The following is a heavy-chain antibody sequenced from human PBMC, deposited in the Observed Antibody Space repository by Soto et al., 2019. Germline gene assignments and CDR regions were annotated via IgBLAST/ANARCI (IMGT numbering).Heavy chain of an antibody. J-gene: IGHJ6*03. CDR1: GFTFDDYA. D-gene: IGHD5-12*01. CDR3: ARGRNSGYETYYYYYYMDV. V-gene: IGHV3-9*01. Sequence: GGSLRLSCAASGFTFDDYAMHWVRQAPGKGLEWVSGISWNSGSIGYADSVKGRFTISRDNAKNSLYLQMNSLRAEDTALYYCARGRNSGYETYYYYYYMDVWGKGTTVTVSS. CDR2: ISWNSGSI.